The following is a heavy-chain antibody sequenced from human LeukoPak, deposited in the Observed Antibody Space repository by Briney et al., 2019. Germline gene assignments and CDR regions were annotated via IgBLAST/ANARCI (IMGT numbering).Heavy chain of an antibody. J-gene: IGHJ4*02. Sequence: SETLSLTCTVSGGSISSYYWSWIRQPPGKGLEWIGYIYYSGSTNYNPSLKSRVTISVDTSKNQFSLKLSSVTAADTAVYYCARERRIAAAGTFDYWGQGTLVTVSS. D-gene: IGHD6-13*01. CDR1: GGSISSYY. CDR2: IYYSGST. V-gene: IGHV4-59*12. CDR3: ARERRIAAAGTFDY.